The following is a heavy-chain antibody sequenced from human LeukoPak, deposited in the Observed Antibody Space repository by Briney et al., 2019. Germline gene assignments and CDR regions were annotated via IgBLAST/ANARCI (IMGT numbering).Heavy chain of an antibody. J-gene: IGHJ4*02. CDR3: ASLDVDLVSGYYFDY. CDR1: GFTFSSYW. V-gene: IGHV3-7*01. D-gene: IGHD2-2*03. Sequence: PGGSLRLSCTASGFTFSSYWMSWVRQAPGKGLEWVANIKQDGSEKYYVDSVKGRFTISRDNAKNSLYLQMNSLRAEDTAVYYCASLDVDLVSGYYFDYWGQGTLVTVSS. CDR2: IKQDGSEK.